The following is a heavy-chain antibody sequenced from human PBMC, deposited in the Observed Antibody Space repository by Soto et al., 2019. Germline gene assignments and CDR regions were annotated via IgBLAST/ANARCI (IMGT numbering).Heavy chain of an antibody. Sequence: QVQLVQSGAEVKKPGSSVKVSCKASGGTFSSYAISWVRQAPGQGLEWMGGIIPIFGTANHAQKFQGRVTITADGSTNTAYMELSSLRSEDTAVYYCAIQGCSGGSCFPPYYYYGMDVWGQGTTVIVSS. D-gene: IGHD2-15*01. CDR1: GGTFSSYA. V-gene: IGHV1-69*12. CDR3: AIQGCSGGSCFPPYYYYGMDV. CDR2: IIPIFGTA. J-gene: IGHJ6*02.